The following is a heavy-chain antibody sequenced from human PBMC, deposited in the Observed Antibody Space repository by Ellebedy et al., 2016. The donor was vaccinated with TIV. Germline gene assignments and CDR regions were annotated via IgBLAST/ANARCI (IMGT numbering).Heavy chain of an antibody. D-gene: IGHD4-17*01. Sequence: AASVKVSCKASGYTFTSYDINWARQATGQGLEWMGWMNPNSGNTGYAQKFQGRVTITRNTSISTAYMELSSLRSEDTAVYYCARGYYGDYGFDYWGQGTLVTVSS. V-gene: IGHV1-8*03. J-gene: IGHJ4*02. CDR3: ARGYYGDYGFDY. CDR2: MNPNSGNT. CDR1: GYTFTSYD.